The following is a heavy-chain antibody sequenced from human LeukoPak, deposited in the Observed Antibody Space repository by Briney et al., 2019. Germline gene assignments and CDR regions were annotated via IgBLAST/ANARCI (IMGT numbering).Heavy chain of an antibody. D-gene: IGHD3-22*01. CDR2: IRSGGNYI. V-gene: IGHV3-11*04. J-gene: IGHJ3*02. CDR1: GFTFSDYD. CDR3: ARDGMYYYDSSGSGFDI. Sequence: PGGSLRLSCAASGFTFSDYDMNWVRQAPGKGLEWISYIRSGGNYIYYADSVKGRFTISRDNAKNSLYLQMNSLRAEDTAVYYCARDGMYYYDSSGSGFDIWGQGTMVTVSS.